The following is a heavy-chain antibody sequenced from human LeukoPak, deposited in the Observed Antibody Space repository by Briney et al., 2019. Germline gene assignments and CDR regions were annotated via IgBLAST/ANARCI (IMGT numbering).Heavy chain of an antibody. CDR3: ARHHAEILVPND. D-gene: IGHD1-1*01. V-gene: IGHV4-59*01. Sequence: SETLSLTCTVSGGSIRSYYWSWIRQPPGKGLEWIGYIYYSGSTNYNPSLKSRVSISVDTSKNQFSLKLSSVTAADTAVYYCARHHAEILVPNDWGQGTLVTVSS. CDR1: GGSIRSYY. J-gene: IGHJ4*02. CDR2: IYYSGST.